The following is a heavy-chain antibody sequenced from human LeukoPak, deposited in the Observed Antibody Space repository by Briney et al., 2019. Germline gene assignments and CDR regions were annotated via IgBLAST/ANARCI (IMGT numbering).Heavy chain of an antibody. CDR3: ARDRLQLQS. D-gene: IGHD1-1*01. Sequence: SETLSLTCTVSGGSISSGSYYWSWIRQPAGQGLEYIGRMYTSGSTNYNPSLKSRVTISVDTSKNQFSLKLSSVTAADTAVYYCARDRLQLQSWGQGTLVTVSS. CDR1: GGSISSGSYY. V-gene: IGHV4-61*02. J-gene: IGHJ5*02. CDR2: MYTSGST.